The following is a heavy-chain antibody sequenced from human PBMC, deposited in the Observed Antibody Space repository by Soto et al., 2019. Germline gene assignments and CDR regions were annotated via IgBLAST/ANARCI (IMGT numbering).Heavy chain of an antibody. CDR2: IYHSGST. V-gene: IGHV4-4*02. D-gene: IGHD6-13*01. Sequence: QVQLQESGPRLVKPSGTLSLTCGVSGDSIISSNWWSWVRQPLGKGLEWIGEIYHSGSTHYNPSLKSRVTMSVDKSKNHFSLKLTSVTAADTAVYFCATGLCSSWYSHNDSWGQGTLVTVSS. J-gene: IGHJ4*02. CDR3: ATGLCSSWYSHNDS. CDR1: GDSIISSNW.